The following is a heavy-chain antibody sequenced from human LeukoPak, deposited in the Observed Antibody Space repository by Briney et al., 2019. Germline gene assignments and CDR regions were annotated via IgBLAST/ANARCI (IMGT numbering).Heavy chain of an antibody. D-gene: IGHD1-1*01. CDR2: IYYSGST. J-gene: IGHJ4*02. V-gene: IGHV4-39*07. CDR1: GGSISSSSYY. CDR3: ASTTGTTDFDY. Sequence: PSETLSLTCTVSGGSISSSSYYWGWIRQPPGKGLEWIGSIYYSGSTYYNPSLKSRVTISVDTSKNQFSLKLSSVTAADTAVYYCASTTGTTDFDYWGQGTLVTVSS.